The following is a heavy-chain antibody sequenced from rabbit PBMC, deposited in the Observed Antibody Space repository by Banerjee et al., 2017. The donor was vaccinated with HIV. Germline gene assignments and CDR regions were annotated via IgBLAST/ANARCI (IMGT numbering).Heavy chain of an antibody. Sequence: QEQLVESGGGLVQPGGSLKLSCKASGFDFSSYGVSWVRQAPGKGLEWIGYIDPVFGSTYYASWVNGRFTISSHNAQNTLYLQLNSLTAADTATYFCVRSSSGYVINLWGQGTLVTVS. CDR2: IDPVFGST. V-gene: IGHV1S47*01. D-gene: IGHD1-1*01. CDR3: VRSSSGYVINL. CDR1: GFDFSSYG. J-gene: IGHJ4*01.